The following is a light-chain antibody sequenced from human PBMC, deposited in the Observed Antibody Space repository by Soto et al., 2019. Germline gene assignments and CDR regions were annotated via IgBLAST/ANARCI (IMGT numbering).Light chain of an antibody. CDR2: DVS. CDR1: SSDVGGYNY. CDR3: SSYTSSSTLGV. J-gene: IGLJ2*01. Sequence: QSVLTQPASVSGSPGQSITISCTGTSSDVGGYNYVSWYQQHPGKAPKLMIYDVSNRPSGVSNRFSGSKSGNTASLTISGCQAEDEADYYCSSYTSSSTLGVFGGGTKLTVL. V-gene: IGLV2-14*01.